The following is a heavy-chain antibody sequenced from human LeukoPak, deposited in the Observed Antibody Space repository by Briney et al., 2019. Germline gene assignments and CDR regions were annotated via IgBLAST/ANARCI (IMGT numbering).Heavy chain of an antibody. Sequence: PGGSLRLSCAASGFTFSSYEMNWVRQAPGKGLEWVSYISSSGSTMYYADSVKGRFTISRDNAKNSLYLQMNSLRAEDTAVYYCARHGYSAYGGFDYWGQGTLVTVSS. CDR1: GFTFSSYE. D-gene: IGHD5-12*01. V-gene: IGHV3-48*03. J-gene: IGHJ4*02. CDR2: ISSSGSTM. CDR3: ARHGYSAYGGFDY.